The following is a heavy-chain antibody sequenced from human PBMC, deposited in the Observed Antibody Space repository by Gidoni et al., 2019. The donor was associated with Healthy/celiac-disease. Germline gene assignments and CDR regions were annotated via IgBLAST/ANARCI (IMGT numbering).Heavy chain of an antibody. CDR1: GFTFDDYA. D-gene: IGHD6-13*01. V-gene: IGHV3-9*01. CDR2: IRWNSGSI. CDR3: AKGSVVWAAAVTDVFNY. J-gene: IGHJ4*02. Sequence: EVQLVESGGGLVQPGRSLILSCAASGFTFDDYAMHWVRQAPGKGLEWVSGIRWNSGSIGYADAVKGRFTISRDNAKNSLYLQMNSLRAEDTALYYCAKGSVVWAAAVTDVFNYWGQGTLVTVSS.